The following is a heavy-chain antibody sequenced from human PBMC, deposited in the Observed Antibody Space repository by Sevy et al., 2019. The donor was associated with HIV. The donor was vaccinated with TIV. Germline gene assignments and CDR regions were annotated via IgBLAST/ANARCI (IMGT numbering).Heavy chain of an antibody. CDR1: GGSISSYY. CDR3: ARVNPENQYDFWSGYYTGTYDY. CDR2: IYYSGST. D-gene: IGHD3-3*01. J-gene: IGHJ4*02. Sequence: SETLCLTCTVSGGSISSYYWSWIRQPPGKGLEWIGYIYYSGSTNYNPSLKSRVTISVDTSKNQFSLKLSSVTAADTAVYYCARVNPENQYDFWSGYYTGTYDYWGQGTLVTVSS. V-gene: IGHV4-59*13.